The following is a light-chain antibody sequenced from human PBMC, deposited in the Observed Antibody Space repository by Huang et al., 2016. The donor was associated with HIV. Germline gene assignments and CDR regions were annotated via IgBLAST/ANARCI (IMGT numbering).Light chain of an antibody. CDR2: GAS. V-gene: IGKV3-15*01. CDR1: QSVSTN. CDR3: QQYNNWPPYT. Sequence: EIVMTQSPATLSVSPGERATLSCRASQSVSTNLAWYQHKPGLAPRLLCYGASTRATGIPARFSGSGSGTEFTLTISSLQSEDFAVYYCQQYNNWPPYTFGQGTKLEIK. J-gene: IGKJ2*01.